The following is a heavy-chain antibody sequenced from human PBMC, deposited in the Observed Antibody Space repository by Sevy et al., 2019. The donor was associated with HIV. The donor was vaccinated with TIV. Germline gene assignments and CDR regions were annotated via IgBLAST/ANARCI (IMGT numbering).Heavy chain of an antibody. J-gene: IGHJ4*02. CDR3: VIRQRAGGDFDY. V-gene: IGHV1-2*02. CDR2: INRRSGDT. CDR1: GYTFTGYW. D-gene: IGHD2-21*01. Sequence: ASVKVSCKASGYTFTGYWIHWIRHAPGQGPEWMGWINRRSGDTKYAQKFQARATMTRDISISTAYMQLTRLTSDDTAVYYCVIRQRAGGDFDYWGQGTLVTVSS.